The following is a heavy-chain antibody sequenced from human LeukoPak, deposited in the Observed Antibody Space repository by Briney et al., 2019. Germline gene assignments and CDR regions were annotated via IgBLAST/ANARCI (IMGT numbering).Heavy chain of an antibody. CDR2: ICYSGST. CDR3: AGEVELNDAFDI. Sequence: SETLSLTCTVSGVSISSSSYCWGWIRQPPGKGLESIGSICYSGSTYYNPSLKSRVTISVDTSKNQFSLKLSSVTAADTAVYYCAGEVELNDAFDIWGQGTMVTVSS. J-gene: IGHJ3*02. V-gene: IGHV4-39*01. D-gene: IGHD1-1*01. CDR1: GVSISSSSYC.